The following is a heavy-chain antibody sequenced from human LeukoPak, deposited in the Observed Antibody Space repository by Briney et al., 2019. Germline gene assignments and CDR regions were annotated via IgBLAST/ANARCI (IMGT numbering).Heavy chain of an antibody. J-gene: IGHJ5*02. CDR3: ARDIRDGSGSYRGHWFDP. Sequence: SETLSLTCTVSGGSISSYYWSWIRQPAGKGLEWIGRIYTSGSTNYNPSLKSRVTMSVDTSKNQFSLKLSSVTAADTAVYYCARDIRDGSGSYRGHWFDPWGQGTLVTVSS. CDR1: GGSISSYY. CDR2: IYTSGST. D-gene: IGHD3-10*01. V-gene: IGHV4-4*07.